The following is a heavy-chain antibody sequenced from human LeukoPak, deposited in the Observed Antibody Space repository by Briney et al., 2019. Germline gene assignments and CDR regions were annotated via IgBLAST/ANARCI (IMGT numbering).Heavy chain of an antibody. CDR2: IYYSGST. D-gene: IGHD5-18*01. Sequence: PSDTLSLTCAVSGGSFSGYYWSWIRQSPGKGLEWIGYIYYSGSTNYNPSLKSRVTISVDTSKNQFSLKLSSVTAADTAVYYCARDPGYSYGPGHWFDPWGQGTLVAVSS. J-gene: IGHJ5*02. CDR1: GGSFSGYY. CDR3: ARDPGYSYGPGHWFDP. V-gene: IGHV4-59*01.